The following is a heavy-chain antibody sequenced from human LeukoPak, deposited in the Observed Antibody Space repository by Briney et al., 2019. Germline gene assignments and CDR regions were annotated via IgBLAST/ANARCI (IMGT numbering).Heavy chain of an antibody. V-gene: IGHV4-31*03. CDR3: AREDLRSSFDP. CDR2: IYYSGST. D-gene: IGHD6-6*01. Sequence: SETLSLTCTVSGGSISSGGYYWSWIRQHPGKGLEWIGYIYYSGSTYYNPSLKSRVTISVDTSKNQFSLKLSSVTAADTAVYYCAREDLRSSFDPWGQGTLVTVSS. J-gene: IGHJ5*02. CDR1: GGSISSGGYY.